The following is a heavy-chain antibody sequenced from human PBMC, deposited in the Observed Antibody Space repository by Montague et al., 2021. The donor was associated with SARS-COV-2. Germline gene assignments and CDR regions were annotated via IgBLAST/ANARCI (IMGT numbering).Heavy chain of an antibody. Sequence: TLSLTCTVSGGSFSSSSYYWGWIRQPAGKGLEWIGRIYTSGSTNYNPSLKSRVTISVDTSKNQFSLKLSSVTAADTAVYYCARVPPYYYDSSGYYSGAFDIWAKGQWTPSLQ. CDR3: ARVPPYYYDSSGYYSGAFDI. CDR1: GGSFSSSSYY. CDR2: IYTSGST. V-gene: IGHV4-61*02. J-gene: IGHJ3*02. D-gene: IGHD3-22*01.